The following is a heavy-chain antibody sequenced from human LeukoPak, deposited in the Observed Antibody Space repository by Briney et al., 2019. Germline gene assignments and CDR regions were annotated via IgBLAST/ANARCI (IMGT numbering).Heavy chain of an antibody. J-gene: IGHJ3*02. CDR3: ARDRAGPVVGGRWAFDI. D-gene: IGHD4-23*01. CDR2: IIPIFGTA. V-gene: IGHV1-69*05. CDR1: GGTFSSYA. Sequence: GASVKVSCKASGGTFSSYAISWVRQAPGQGLEWMGGIIPIFGTANYARKFQGRVTITTDESTSTAYMELSSLRSEDTAVYYCARDRAGPVVGGRWAFDIWGQGTMVTVSS.